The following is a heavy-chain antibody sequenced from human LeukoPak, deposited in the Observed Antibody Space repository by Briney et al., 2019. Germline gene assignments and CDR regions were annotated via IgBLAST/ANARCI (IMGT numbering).Heavy chain of an antibody. CDR2: IIPILGIA. J-gene: IGHJ5*02. D-gene: IGHD3-3*01. Sequence: SVKVSCNASGGTFSSYAISWVRQAPGQGLEWMGRIIPILGIANYAQKFQGRVTITADKSTSTAYMELSSLRSEDTAVYYCAKGARSYDFWSAKSPNWFDPWGQGTLVTVSS. CDR1: GGTFSSYA. V-gene: IGHV1-69*04. CDR3: AKGARSYDFWSAKSPNWFDP.